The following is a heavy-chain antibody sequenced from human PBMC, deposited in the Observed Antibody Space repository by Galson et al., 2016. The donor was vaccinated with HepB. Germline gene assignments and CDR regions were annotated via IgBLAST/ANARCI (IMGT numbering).Heavy chain of an antibody. Sequence: SETLSLTCAVYSGSFSARYWAWIRQSPGKGLECIGEINDSGNTNYNPSFKSRVTISIDTSKNQFSLRLNSVTAADTAVYYCARRLRLRHHFDPWGQGTQVTVSS. D-gene: IGHD1-14*01. V-gene: IGHV4-34*01. CDR3: ARRLRLRHHFDP. CDR1: SGSFSARY. J-gene: IGHJ5*02. CDR2: INDSGNT.